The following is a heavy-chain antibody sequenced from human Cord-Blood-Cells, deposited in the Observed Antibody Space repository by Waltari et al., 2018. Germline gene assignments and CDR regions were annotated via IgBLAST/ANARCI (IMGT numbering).Heavy chain of an antibody. J-gene: IGHJ3*02. Sequence: EVQLLESGGGLVQPGGYLRLSCAASGFTFRSYAMSWVRQAPGKGLEWVSAISGSGGSTYYADSVKGRFTISRDNSKNTLYLQMNSLRAEDTAVYYCAKSRYCGGDCYDAFDIWGQGTMVTVSS. V-gene: IGHV3-23*01. CDR1: GFTFRSYA. CDR3: AKSRYCGGDCYDAFDI. CDR2: ISGSGGST. D-gene: IGHD2-21*01.